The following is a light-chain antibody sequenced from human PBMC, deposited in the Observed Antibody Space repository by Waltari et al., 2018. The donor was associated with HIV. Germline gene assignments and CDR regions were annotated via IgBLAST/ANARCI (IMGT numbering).Light chain of an antibody. Sequence: QSVLTQPPSASATPGQRVTISCSGSSSNIGTNYVFWYQQLPGTAPKLRIFGDNERPSGVPDRFSGSRSGTAAALVISGLRSEEEAEYYCAAWDDSLNGFYVFGSGTRVTVL. V-gene: IGLV1-47*02. CDR1: SSNIGTNY. CDR2: GDN. CDR3: AAWDDSLNGFYV. J-gene: IGLJ1*01.